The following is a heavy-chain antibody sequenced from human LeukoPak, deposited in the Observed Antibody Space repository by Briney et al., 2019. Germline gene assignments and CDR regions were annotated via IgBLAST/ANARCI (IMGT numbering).Heavy chain of an antibody. CDR1: GFTFDDYA. J-gene: IGHJ4*02. D-gene: IGHD1-26*01. CDR3: AKDVADISVVGGAYFDY. Sequence: GGSLRLSCAASGFTFDDYAMHWARQAPGKGLEWVSLISWDGGSTYYADSVKGRFTISRDNSKNSLYLQMNSLRAEDTALYYCAKDVADISVVGGAYFDYWGQGTLVTVSS. V-gene: IGHV3-43D*03. CDR2: ISWDGGST.